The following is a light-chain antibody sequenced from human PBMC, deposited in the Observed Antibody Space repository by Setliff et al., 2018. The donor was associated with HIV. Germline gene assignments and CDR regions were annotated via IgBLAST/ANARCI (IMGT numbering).Light chain of an antibody. Sequence: DIVMTQSPDSLAVSLGERATINCKSSQSILYNSNNKNYLAWYQQKPGQPPKLLIYWASTRESGVPDRFSGSGSGTDFTLTISSLQAEDVAVYYCQQYYTFRTFGQGTKVDIK. V-gene: IGKV4-1*01. CDR2: WAS. CDR1: QSILYNSNNKNY. CDR3: QQYYTFRT. J-gene: IGKJ1*01.